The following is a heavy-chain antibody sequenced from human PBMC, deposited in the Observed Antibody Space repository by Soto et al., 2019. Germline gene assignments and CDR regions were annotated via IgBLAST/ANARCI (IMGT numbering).Heavy chain of an antibody. V-gene: IGHV1-69*13. CDR2: IIPIFGTA. Sequence: SVKVSCKASGGTFSSYAISWVRQAPGQGLEWMGGIIPIFGTANYAQKFQGRVTITADESTSTAYMELSSLRSEDTAVYYCARARWSIAAHEHYFDYWGQGTLVTVS. CDR1: GGTFSSYA. CDR3: ARARWSIAAHEHYFDY. D-gene: IGHD6-6*01. J-gene: IGHJ4*02.